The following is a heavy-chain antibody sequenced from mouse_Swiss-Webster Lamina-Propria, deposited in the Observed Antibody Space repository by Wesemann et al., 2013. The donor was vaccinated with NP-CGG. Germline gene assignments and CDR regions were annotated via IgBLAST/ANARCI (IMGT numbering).Heavy chain of an antibody. CDR1: GFTFSDYY. CDR2: ISNGGGST. CDR3: ARPTMVTTAWFAY. J-gene: IGHJ3*01. D-gene: IGHD2-1*01. Sequence: GSLKLSCATSGFTFSDYYMYWVRQTPEKRLEWVAYISNGGGSTYYPDTVKGPDSPSPETMPRTPSYLQMSRLKSEDTAMYYCARPTMVTTAWFAYWGQGTLVTVSA. V-gene: IGHV5-12*02.